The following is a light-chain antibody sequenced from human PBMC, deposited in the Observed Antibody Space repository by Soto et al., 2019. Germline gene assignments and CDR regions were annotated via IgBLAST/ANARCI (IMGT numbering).Light chain of an antibody. V-gene: IGKV3-15*01. CDR3: HQYYKWPLT. J-gene: IGKJ4*01. CDR1: QSVSIY. CDR2: DAS. Sequence: EIVLTQSPATLSLSPGERYTLSCLASQSVSIYLAWYQQKPGQTRRLLIYDASTRATDIPARFSGSGSGTDFTLTISSLLSEDFAVYYCHQYYKWPLTFGGGTQVEIK.